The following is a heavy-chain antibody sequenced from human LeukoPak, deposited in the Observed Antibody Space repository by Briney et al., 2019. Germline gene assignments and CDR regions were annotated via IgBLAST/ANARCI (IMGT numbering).Heavy chain of an antibody. CDR2: IHSDGNST. D-gene: IGHD5-18*01. CDR3: ARDVWVRYYYYMDV. V-gene: IGHV3-74*01. J-gene: IGHJ6*03. CDR1: GFAFSSYW. Sequence: GGSLRLSCAASGFAFSSYWMHWVRQAPGKGLVWVSRIHSDGNSTTYADSVKGRFTISRDNAKSTLYLQMNSLRAEDTAVYYCARDVWVRYYYYMDVWGKGTTVTISS.